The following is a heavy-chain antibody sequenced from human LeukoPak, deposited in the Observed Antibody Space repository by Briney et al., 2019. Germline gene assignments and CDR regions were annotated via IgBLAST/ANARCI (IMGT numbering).Heavy chain of an antibody. CDR3: ARLATTVATNWYFDL. D-gene: IGHD4-17*01. Sequence: PSETLSLTCTVSGGSISSYYWSWIRQPPGKGLEWIGYIYYSGSTNYNPSLKSRVTISVDTSKNQFSLKLSSVTAADTAAYYCARLATTVATNWYFDLWGRGTLVTVSS. V-gene: IGHV4-59*08. J-gene: IGHJ2*01. CDR2: IYYSGST. CDR1: GGSISSYY.